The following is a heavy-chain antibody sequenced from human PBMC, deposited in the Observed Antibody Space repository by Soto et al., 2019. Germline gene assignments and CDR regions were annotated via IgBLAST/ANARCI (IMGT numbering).Heavy chain of an antibody. V-gene: IGHV3-9*02. CDR3: AKDMKWGGMTTIHYFDS. J-gene: IGHJ4*02. D-gene: IGHD4-17*01. CDR1: GFIADDYA. CDR2: ISSNSETT. Sequence: EMQLVESGGGLVQPGRSLRLSCVGSGFIADDYAMHWVRQPPGKGLEWVSGISSNSETTNYADSVKGRFTISRDNAKITLFLQMNRLTPEDTALYYCAKDMKWGGMTTIHYFDSWGQGTLVTVSS.